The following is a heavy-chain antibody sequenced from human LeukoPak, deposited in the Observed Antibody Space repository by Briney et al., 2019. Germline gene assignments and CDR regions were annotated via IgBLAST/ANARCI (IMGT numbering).Heavy chain of an antibody. CDR2: IKQDGSEK. Sequence: GGSLRLSCAASGFTVSSNYMNCVRQAPGKGLEWVANIKQDGSEKYYVDSVKGRFTISRDNAKNSLYLQMNSLRAEDTAVYYCAREPYYYDSSGYYFWFDPWGQGTLVTVSS. V-gene: IGHV3-7*05. CDR1: GFTVSSNY. CDR3: AREPYYYDSSGYYFWFDP. J-gene: IGHJ5*02. D-gene: IGHD3-22*01.